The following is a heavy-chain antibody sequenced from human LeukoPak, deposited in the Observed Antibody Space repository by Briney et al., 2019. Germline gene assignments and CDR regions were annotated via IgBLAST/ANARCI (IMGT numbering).Heavy chain of an antibody. D-gene: IGHD3-10*01. J-gene: IGHJ4*02. CDR3: VRERFHGSGAPKFDF. V-gene: IGHV3-21*06. Sequence: PGGSLRLSCAASGFTFSDYSMNWVRQTPRKGLEWVSCISGSGSYIYYADSVKGRFTISRDNAKNSLHLQVNSLRAEDTAVYYCVRERFHGSGAPKFDFWGQGTLVPVSS. CDR1: GFTFSDYS. CDR2: ISGSGSYI.